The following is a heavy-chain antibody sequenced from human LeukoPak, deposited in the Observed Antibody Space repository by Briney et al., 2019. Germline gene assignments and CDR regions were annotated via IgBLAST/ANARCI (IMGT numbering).Heavy chain of an antibody. CDR1: GFTFTDYW. D-gene: IGHD1-26*01. V-gene: IGHV3-7*01. Sequence: GGSLRLSCTTSGFTFTDYWMTWVRQAPGKGLEWVANIKQDGSEKYYVDSVKGRFTISRDNAKNSLYLQMNSLRAEDTAVYYCARDKIVGATYFDYWGQGTLVTVSS. J-gene: IGHJ4*02. CDR2: IKQDGSEK. CDR3: ARDKIVGATYFDY.